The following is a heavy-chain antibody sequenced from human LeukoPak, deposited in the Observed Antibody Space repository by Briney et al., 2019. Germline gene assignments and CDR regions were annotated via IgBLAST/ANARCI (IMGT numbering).Heavy chain of an antibody. CDR3: ARVRGYGSGSYPDY. D-gene: IGHD3-10*01. CDR2: ISGSGGST. Sequence: KPGGSLRLSCAASGFTFSSYAMSWIRQAPGKGLEWVSAISGSGGSTYYADSVKGRFTISRDNSKNTLYLQMNSLRAEDTAVYYCARVRGYGSGSYPDYWGQGTLVTVSS. CDR1: GFTFSSYA. J-gene: IGHJ4*02. V-gene: IGHV3-23*01.